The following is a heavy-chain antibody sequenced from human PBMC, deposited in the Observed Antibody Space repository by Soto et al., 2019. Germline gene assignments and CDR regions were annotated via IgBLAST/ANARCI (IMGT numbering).Heavy chain of an antibody. J-gene: IGHJ4*02. D-gene: IGHD3-10*01. CDR3: ARGRVRGVIRY. Sequence: SETLSLTCAVYGGSFSCYYWSWIRQPPGKGLEWIGEINHSGSTDYNPSLKSRVTISVDTSKNQFSLKLSSVTAADTAVYYCARGRVRGVIRYWGQGTLVTVSS. CDR2: INHSGST. V-gene: IGHV4-34*01. CDR1: GGSFSCYY.